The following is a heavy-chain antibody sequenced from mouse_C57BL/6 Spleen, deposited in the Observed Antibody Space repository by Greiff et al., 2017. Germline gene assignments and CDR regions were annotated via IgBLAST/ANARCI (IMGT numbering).Heavy chain of an antibody. CDR3: ARSDSSGYFAY. CDR2: INPSSGYT. CDR1: GYTFTSYT. D-gene: IGHD3-2*02. V-gene: IGHV1-4*01. Sequence: QVQLQQSGAELARPGASVKMSCKASGYTFTSYTTHWVKQRPGQGLEWIGYINPSSGYTKYNQKFKDKATLTADKSSSTAYMQLSSLTSEDSAVYYCARSDSSGYFAYWGQGTLVTVSA. J-gene: IGHJ3*01.